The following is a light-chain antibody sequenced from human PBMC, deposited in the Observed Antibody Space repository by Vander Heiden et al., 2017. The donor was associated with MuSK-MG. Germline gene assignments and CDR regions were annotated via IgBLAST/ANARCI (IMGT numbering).Light chain of an antibody. J-gene: IGKJ5*01. CDR3: QKYNSDLPIT. Sequence: DIQMTQSPSSLSASVGDRVTITCRASQGISNYLAWYQQKPGKGPKLLIYAASTLQSGVPSRFSGSGSGTDFTLTISSRQPEDVATYYCQKYNSDLPITFGQGTRLEIK. CDR2: AAS. CDR1: QGISNY. V-gene: IGKV1-27*01.